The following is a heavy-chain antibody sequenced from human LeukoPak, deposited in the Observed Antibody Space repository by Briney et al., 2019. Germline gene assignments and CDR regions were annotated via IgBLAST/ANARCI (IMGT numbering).Heavy chain of an antibody. D-gene: IGHD4-23*01. CDR3: ARERDGNIFDY. V-gene: IGHV3-23*03. CDR1: GSTFSSYA. Sequence: PGGSLRLSCAASGSTFSSYAMSWVRQAPGKGLEWVSVIYSGGSTYYADSVKGRFTISRDNSKNTLYLQMNSLRAEDTAVYYCARERDGNIFDYWGQGTLVTVSS. CDR2: IYSGGST. J-gene: IGHJ4*02.